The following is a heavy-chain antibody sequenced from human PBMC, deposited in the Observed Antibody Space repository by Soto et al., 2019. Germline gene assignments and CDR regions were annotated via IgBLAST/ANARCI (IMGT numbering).Heavy chain of an antibody. V-gene: IGHV3-30*03. CDR2: ISYDGSNK. J-gene: IGHJ5*02. CDR1: GFTFSSYG. D-gene: IGHD5-12*01. CDR3: AREWDGDGYNSGWFDP. Sequence: GGSLRLSCAASGFTFSSYGMHWVRQAPGKGLEWVAVISYDGSNKYYADSVKGRFTISRDNSKNTLYLQMNSLRAEDTAVYYCAREWDGDGYNSGWFDPWGQGTLVTVSS.